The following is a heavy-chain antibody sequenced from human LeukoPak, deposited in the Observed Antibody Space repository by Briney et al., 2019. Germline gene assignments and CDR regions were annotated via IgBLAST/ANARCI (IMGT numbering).Heavy chain of an antibody. CDR1: GFTVSSNY. CDR3: ARDLGYSSSWTDAFDI. Sequence: PGGSLRPSCAASGFTVSSNYMSWARQAPGKGLEWVSVVHEDGSTHYADSVKGRFTISRDNAKNSLYLQMNSLRAEDTAVYYCARDLGYSSSWTDAFDIWGQGTMVTVSS. CDR2: VHEDGST. D-gene: IGHD6-13*01. V-gene: IGHV3-53*01. J-gene: IGHJ3*02.